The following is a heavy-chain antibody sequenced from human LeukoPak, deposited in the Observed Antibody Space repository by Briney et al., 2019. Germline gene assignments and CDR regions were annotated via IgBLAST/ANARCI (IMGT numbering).Heavy chain of an antibody. V-gene: IGHV3-11*04. Sequence: PGGSLRLSCAASGFTFSDYYMSWIRQAPGKGLEWVSYISSSGSTIYYADSVKGRFTISRDNAKNSLYLQMNSLRAEDTAVYYCASPRRDHSGYYSRYFQHWGQGTLVTVSS. CDR3: ASPRRDHSGYYSRYFQH. CDR1: GFTFSDYY. D-gene: IGHD3-22*01. J-gene: IGHJ1*01. CDR2: ISSSGSTI.